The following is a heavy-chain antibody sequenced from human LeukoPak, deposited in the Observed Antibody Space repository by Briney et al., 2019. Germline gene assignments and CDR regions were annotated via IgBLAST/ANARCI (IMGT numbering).Heavy chain of an antibody. D-gene: IGHD2-2*01. CDR2: IYYSGST. CDR3: ARVHNVGVPAATRYYFDY. J-gene: IGHJ4*02. V-gene: IGHV4-39*01. Sequence: SETLSLTWTVSGGSISSSSYYWGWIRQPPGKGLEWIGSIYYSGSTYYNPSLKSRVTISVDTSKNQFSLKLSSVTAADTAVYYCARVHNVGVPAATRYYFDYWGQGTLVTVSS. CDR1: GGSISSSSYY.